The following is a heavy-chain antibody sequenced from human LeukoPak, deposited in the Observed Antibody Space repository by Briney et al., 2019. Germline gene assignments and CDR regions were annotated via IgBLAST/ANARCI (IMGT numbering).Heavy chain of an antibody. V-gene: IGHV3-48*04. CDR2: ISRSDNII. Sequence: GGSLRLSCAASGFTFSTYSMNWVRQAAGKGLEWVSYISRSDNIIKYADSVKGRFTISRDNAKNSLYLLMNSLRAEDTAVYYCARFAGGATSYAFDIWGQGTMVTVSS. CDR3: ARFAGGATSYAFDI. D-gene: IGHD1-26*01. J-gene: IGHJ3*02. CDR1: GFTFSTYS.